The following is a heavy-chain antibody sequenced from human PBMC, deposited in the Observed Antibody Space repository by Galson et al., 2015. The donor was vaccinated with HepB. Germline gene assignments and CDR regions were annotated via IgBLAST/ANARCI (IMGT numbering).Heavy chain of an antibody. D-gene: IGHD3-22*01. Sequence: SLRLSCAASGFTFSTYTLHWVRQAPGKGLEWVAVVSDDGSNKFYADSVQGRFTISRDNSKNTLYLQMSRLRAEDTAVYYCARDQSGLYDNSGSYFDYWGQGTLVRVSS. V-gene: IGHV3-30-3*01. J-gene: IGHJ4*02. CDR3: ARDQSGLYDNSGSYFDY. CDR2: VSDDGSNK. CDR1: GFTFSTYT.